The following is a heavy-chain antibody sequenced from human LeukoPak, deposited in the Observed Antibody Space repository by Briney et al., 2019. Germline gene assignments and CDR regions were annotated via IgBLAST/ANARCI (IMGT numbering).Heavy chain of an antibody. CDR1: GGSFSGYY. CDR3: ASDDLEWLFGY. CDR2: INHSGST. Sequence: PSEALSLTCAVYGGSFSGYYWSWIRQPPGKGLEWIGEINHSGSTNYNPSLKSRVTISVDTSKNQFSLKLSSVTAADTAVYYCASDDLEWLFGYWGQGTLVTVSS. D-gene: IGHD3-3*01. V-gene: IGHV4-34*01. J-gene: IGHJ4*02.